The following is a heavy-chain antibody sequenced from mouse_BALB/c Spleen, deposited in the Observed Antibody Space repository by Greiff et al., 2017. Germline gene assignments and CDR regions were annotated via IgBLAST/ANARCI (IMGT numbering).Heavy chain of an antibody. CDR3: ARPLYYGYDGYYAMDY. CDR1: GYTFTSYV. J-gene: IGHJ4*01. V-gene: IGHV1-14*01. D-gene: IGHD2-2*01. CDR2: INPYNDGT. Sequence: LVESGPELVKPGASVKMSCKASGYTFTSYVMHWVKQKPGQGLEWIGYINPYNDGTKYNEKFKGKATLTSDKSSSTAYMELSSLTSEDSAVYYWARPLYYGYDGYYAMDYWGQGTSVTVSS.